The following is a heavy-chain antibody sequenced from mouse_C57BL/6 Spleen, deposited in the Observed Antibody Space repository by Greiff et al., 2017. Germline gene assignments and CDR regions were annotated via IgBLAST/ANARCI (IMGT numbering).Heavy chain of an antibody. CDR3: AREDYGSSYGYFDV. Sequence: QVHVKQPGAELVKPGASVKMSCKASGYTFTSYWITWVKQRPGQGLEWIGDIYPGSGSTNYNEKFKSKATLTVDTSSSTAYMQLSSLTSEDSAVYYCAREDYGSSYGYFDVWGTGTTVTVSS. V-gene: IGHV1-55*01. CDR1: GYTFTSYW. J-gene: IGHJ1*03. CDR2: IYPGSGST. D-gene: IGHD1-1*01.